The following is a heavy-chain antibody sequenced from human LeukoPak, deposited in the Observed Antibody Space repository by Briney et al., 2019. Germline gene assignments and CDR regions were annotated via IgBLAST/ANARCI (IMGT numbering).Heavy chain of an antibody. CDR2: INPNSGGT. V-gene: IGHV1-2*02. D-gene: IGHD6-13*01. CDR1: GYTFTGYY. Sequence: GASVKVSCKASGYTFTGYYMHWVRQAPGQGLEWMGWINPNSGGTNYAQKFQGRVTMTRDTSISTAYMELTRLRSDDTAVYYCAIAEALAAPSNYWGQGNLVTVSS. CDR3: AIAEALAAPSNY. J-gene: IGHJ4*02.